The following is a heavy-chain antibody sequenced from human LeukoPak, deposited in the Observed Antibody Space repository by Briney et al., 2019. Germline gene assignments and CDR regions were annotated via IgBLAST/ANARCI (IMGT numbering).Heavy chain of an antibody. CDR3: ARDGVYYVWGSYLGPFDY. Sequence: SETLSLTCAVYGGSFSGYYWSWILQPPGKGLEWIGEINHSGSTNYNPSLKSRVTISVDTSKNQFSLKLSSVTAADTAVYYCARDGVYYVWGSYLGPFDYWGQGTLVTVSS. CDR1: GGSFSGYY. J-gene: IGHJ4*02. CDR2: INHSGST. D-gene: IGHD3-16*02. V-gene: IGHV4-34*01.